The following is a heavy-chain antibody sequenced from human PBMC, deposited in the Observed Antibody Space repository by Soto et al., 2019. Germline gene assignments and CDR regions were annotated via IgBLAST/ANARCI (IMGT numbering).Heavy chain of an antibody. CDR3: ATDDYGIFPY. CDR1: GYPFTTYY. J-gene: IGHJ4*02. CDR2: IDPRSGGT. D-gene: IGHD3-10*01. Sequence: ASVKVSCKVSGYPFTTYYIHWVRQAPGQGLEWMGWIDPRSGGTVYEQKFQGRVTMTRDTSISTVYMDLSGLTSDDTALYYGATDDYGIFPYWGQGSLVTVAS. V-gene: IGHV1-2*02.